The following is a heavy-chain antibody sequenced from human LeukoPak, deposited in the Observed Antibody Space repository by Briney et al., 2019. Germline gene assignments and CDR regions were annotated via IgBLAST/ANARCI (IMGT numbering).Heavy chain of an antibody. CDR2: ISTSGTT. D-gene: IGHD3-22*01. V-gene: IGHV4-61*02. CDR3: ARDEGYSGDYYYYYIDI. J-gene: IGHJ6*03. CDR1: GDSISSGSYY. Sequence: SQTLSLTCTVSGDSISSGSYYWSWIRQPAGKGLEWIGRISTSGTTNCNPSFKSRVTISVDTSKNQFSLRLSSVTAADTAVYYCARDEGYSGDYYYYYIDIWGKGTTVTISS.